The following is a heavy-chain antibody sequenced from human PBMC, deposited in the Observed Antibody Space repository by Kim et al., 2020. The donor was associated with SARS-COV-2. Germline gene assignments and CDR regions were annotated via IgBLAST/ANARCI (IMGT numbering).Heavy chain of an antibody. CDR1: GGSISSYY. CDR3: ARAIVVVVAATPAFDI. J-gene: IGHJ3*02. Sequence: SETLFLTCTVSGGSISSYYWSWIRQPPGKGLEWIGYIYYSGSTNYNPSLKSRVTISVDTSKNQFSLKLSSVTAADTAVYYCARAIVVVVAATPAFDIWGQGTMVTVSS. D-gene: IGHD2-15*01. V-gene: IGHV4-59*08. CDR2: IYYSGST.